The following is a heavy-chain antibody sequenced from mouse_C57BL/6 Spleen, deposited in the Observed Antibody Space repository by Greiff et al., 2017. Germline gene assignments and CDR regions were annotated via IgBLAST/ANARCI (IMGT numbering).Heavy chain of an antibody. CDR2: ISYSGST. CDR1: GYSITSGYD. V-gene: IGHV3-1*01. Sequence: EVQGVESGPGMVKPSQSLSLTCTVTGYSITSGYDWHWLRHFPGNKLEWMGYISYSGSTNYNPSLKSRISITHDTSKNHFFLKLNSVTTEDTATYDCARGGDYYAMDYWGQGTSVTVSS. CDR3: ARGGDYYAMDY. J-gene: IGHJ4*01.